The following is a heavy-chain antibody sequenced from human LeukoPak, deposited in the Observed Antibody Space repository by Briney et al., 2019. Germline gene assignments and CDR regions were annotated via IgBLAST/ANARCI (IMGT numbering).Heavy chain of an antibody. Sequence: GGSLRLSCAASGFTFSSYAMSWVRQAPGKGLEWVAVIWYDGSNKYYADSVKGRFTISRDNSKNTLYLQMNSLRAEDTAVYYCARVAELDFWSGYTYGMDVWGQGTTVTVSS. CDR1: GFTFSSYA. CDR3: ARVAELDFWSGYTYGMDV. CDR2: IWYDGSNK. D-gene: IGHD3-3*01. V-gene: IGHV3-33*08. J-gene: IGHJ6*02.